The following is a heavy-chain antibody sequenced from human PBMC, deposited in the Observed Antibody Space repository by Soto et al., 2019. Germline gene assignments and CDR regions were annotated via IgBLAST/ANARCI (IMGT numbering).Heavy chain of an antibody. CDR1: GGTFSSYA. V-gene: IGHV1-69*13. CDR2: IIPIFGTA. J-gene: IGHJ6*03. CDR3: ATVVYTVTGTTDYYYYMDV. Sequence: ASVKVSCKAPGGTFSSYAISWVRQAPGQGLEWMGGIIPIFGTANYAQKFQGRVTITADESTSTAYMELSSLRSEDTAVYYCATVVYTVTGTTDYYYYMDVWGKGTTVTVSS. D-gene: IGHD1-7*01.